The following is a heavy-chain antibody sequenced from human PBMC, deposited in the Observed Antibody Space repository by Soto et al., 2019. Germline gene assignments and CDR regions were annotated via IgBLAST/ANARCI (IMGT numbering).Heavy chain of an antibody. CDR2: ISAYNGNT. V-gene: IGHV1-18*01. J-gene: IGHJ6*02. CDR1: GYTFTSYG. Sequence: ASVKVSCKASGYTFTSYGISWVRQAPGQGLEWMGWISAYNGNTNYAQKLQGRVTMTTDTSTSTAYMELRSLRSDDTAVYYCARNTPQAQLAHTAMDNYYYYGMDVWGQGTTVTVSS. CDR3: ARNTPQAQLAHTAMDNYYYYGMDV. D-gene: IGHD5-18*01.